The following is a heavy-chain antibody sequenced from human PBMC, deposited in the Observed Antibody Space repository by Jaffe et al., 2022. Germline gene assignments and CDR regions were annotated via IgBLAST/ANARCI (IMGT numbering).Heavy chain of an antibody. V-gene: IGHV3-30*02. J-gene: IGHJ4*02. Sequence: QVHVVQTGGGVVQPGESLRLSCSTTGFTFVSYGMHWVRQAPGKGLEWVAFIRYDGGDEKYIDSVKGRFTISKDNSKDTLYLQMNSLRPEDTAVYYCAKGERIKNLYHIPFDYWGQGTLVTVSS. D-gene: IGHD1-26*01. CDR1: GFTFVSYG. CDR2: IRYDGGDE. CDR3: AKGERIKNLYHIPFDY.